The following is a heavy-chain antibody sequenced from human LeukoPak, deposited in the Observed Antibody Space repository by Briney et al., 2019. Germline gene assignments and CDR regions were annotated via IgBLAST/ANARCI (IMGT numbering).Heavy chain of an antibody. V-gene: IGHV3-23*01. J-gene: IGHJ5*02. Sequence: GGSLRLSCAASGFTFSSYAMSWVRQAPGKGLEWVSGISGSGGYTYYADSVKGRFTISRDNPKNTLYLQMNSLRAEDTALYYCAKSSDSSSWQRGDWFDPWGQGTLVTVSS. CDR2: ISGSGGYT. CDR3: AKSSDSSSWQRGDWFDP. D-gene: IGHD6-13*01. CDR1: GFTFSSYA.